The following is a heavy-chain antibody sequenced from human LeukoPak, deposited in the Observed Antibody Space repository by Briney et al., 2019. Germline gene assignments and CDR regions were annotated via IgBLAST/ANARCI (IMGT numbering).Heavy chain of an antibody. J-gene: IGHJ4*02. CDR1: GLSNADYG. V-gene: IGHV3-20*04. D-gene: IGHD2-21*02. CDR3: ARDLSATWYSLGY. Sequence: GSGGSLRLSCAGAGLSNADYGMSWVRQVPGKGLEWVSGIDWSGAASEYADSVKGRFTISRDNAKNSLYLQMNTLRPEDTGVYYCARDLSATWYSLGYWGQGTLVTVSS. CDR2: IDWSGAAS.